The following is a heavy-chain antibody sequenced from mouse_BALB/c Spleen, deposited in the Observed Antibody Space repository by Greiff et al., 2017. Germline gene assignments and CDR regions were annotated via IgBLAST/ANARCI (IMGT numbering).Heavy chain of an antibody. D-gene: IGHD2-14*01. CDR2: IWAGGST. J-gene: IGHJ3*01. CDR1: GFSLTSYG. CDR3: ATHRYDRAIAY. Sequence: QVQLQQSGPGLVAPSQSLSITCTVSGFSLTSYGVHWVRQPPGKGLEWLGVIWAGGSTNYNSALMSRLSISKDNSKSQVFLKMNSLQTDDTAMYYCATHRYDRAIAYWGQGTLVTVSA. V-gene: IGHV2-9*02.